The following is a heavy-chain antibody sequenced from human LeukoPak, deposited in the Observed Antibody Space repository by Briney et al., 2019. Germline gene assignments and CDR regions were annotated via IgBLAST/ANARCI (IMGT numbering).Heavy chain of an antibody. D-gene: IGHD1-26*01. V-gene: IGHV3-15*01. CDR2: IKSKTDGGTT. J-gene: IGHJ6*03. CDR3: TTESGELLDYYYYMDV. Sequence: GGSLRLSCAASGFTFSNAWMSWVRQAPGKGLEWVGRIKSKTDGGTTDYAAPVKGRFTISRDDSKNTLYLQMNSLKTEDTAVYYCTTESGELLDYYYYMDVWGKGTTVTVSS. CDR1: GFTFSNAW.